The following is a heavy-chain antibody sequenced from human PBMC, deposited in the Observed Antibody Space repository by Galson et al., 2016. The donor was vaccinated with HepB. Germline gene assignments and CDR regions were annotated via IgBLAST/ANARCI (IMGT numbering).Heavy chain of an antibody. D-gene: IGHD6-13*01. CDR1: GFTLSRYW. Sequence: SLRLSCAASGFTLSRYWMSWVRQAPGKGLEWVANIDQDGSEKHYVDSVKGRFSISRDNAKSTLFLQMKSLRAEDTAVYYCARVVSSSRYVEYFDYWGQGALVTVSS. CDR2: IDQDGSEK. V-gene: IGHV3-7*04. CDR3: ARVVSSSRYVEYFDY. J-gene: IGHJ4*02.